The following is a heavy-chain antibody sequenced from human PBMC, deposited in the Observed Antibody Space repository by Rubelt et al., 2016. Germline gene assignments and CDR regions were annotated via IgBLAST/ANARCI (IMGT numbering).Heavy chain of an antibody. V-gene: IGHV3-23*01. CDR2: GSGGST. CDR3: AKGAEAAPNARFDP. J-gene: IGHJ5*02. D-gene: IGHD2-15*01. Sequence: GSGGSTYYADSVKGRFTISRDNSKNTLYLQMNSLRAEDTAVYYCAKGAEAAPNARFDPWGQGAQVTVSS.